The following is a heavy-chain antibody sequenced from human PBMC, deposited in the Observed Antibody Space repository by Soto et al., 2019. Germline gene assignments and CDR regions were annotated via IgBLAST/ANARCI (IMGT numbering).Heavy chain of an antibody. J-gene: IGHJ6*02. Sequence: PGESLKISCKGSGYSFTSYWISWVRQMPGKGLEWVGRIDPSDSYTNYSPSFQGHVTISADKSISTAYLQWSSLKASDTAMYYCASAGEEWGCSSTSGYSHYYYYGMDVWGEGSRVTV. CDR3: ASAGEEWGCSSTSGYSHYYYYGMDV. CDR2: IDPSDSYT. CDR1: GYSFTSYW. D-gene: IGHD2-2*02. V-gene: IGHV5-10-1*01.